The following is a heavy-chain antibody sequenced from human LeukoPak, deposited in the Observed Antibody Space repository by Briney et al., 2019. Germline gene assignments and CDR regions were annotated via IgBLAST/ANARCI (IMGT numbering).Heavy chain of an antibody. CDR2: IYSTGST. CDR3: ARGGRHFDY. Sequence: SETLSLTCTVSGGSISGYYWSWVRQSPEKGLEAIGFIYSTGSTSYNPSLKSRVTISVDTSKNQFSLKLSSVTAADTAVYYCARGGRHFDYWGQGTLVTVSS. J-gene: IGHJ4*02. CDR1: GGSISGYY. V-gene: IGHV4-59*01.